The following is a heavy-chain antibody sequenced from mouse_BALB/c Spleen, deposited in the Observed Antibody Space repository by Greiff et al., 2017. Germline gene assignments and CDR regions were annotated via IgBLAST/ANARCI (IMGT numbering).Heavy chain of an antibody. CDR2: ISHGGGST. J-gene: IGHJ2*01. V-gene: IGHV5-12-2*01. D-gene: IGHD1-2*01. CDR1: GFTFSSYT. Sequence: EVKLVESGGGLVQPGGSRKLSCAASGFTFSSYTMSWVRQTPEKRLEWVAYISHGGGSTYYQDTVKGRFTISRDNAKNTLYLQMSSLKSEDTAMYYCARHEYYGYVYCFDYWGQGTTLTVSS. CDR3: ARHEYYGYVYCFDY.